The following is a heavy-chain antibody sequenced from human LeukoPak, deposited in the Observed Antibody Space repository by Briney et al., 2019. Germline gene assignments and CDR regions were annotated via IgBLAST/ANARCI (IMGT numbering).Heavy chain of an antibody. CDR1: GYTFTSYY. J-gene: IGHJ4*02. Sequence: GASVKVSCKASGYTFTSYYMHWVRRAPGQGLEWMGIINPSGGSTSYAQKFQGRVTMTRDTSTSTVYMELSSLRSEDTAVYYCARDRDRVWSGYSFDYWGQGTLVTVSS. D-gene: IGHD3-3*01. CDR2: INPSGGST. CDR3: ARDRDRVWSGYSFDY. V-gene: IGHV1-46*01.